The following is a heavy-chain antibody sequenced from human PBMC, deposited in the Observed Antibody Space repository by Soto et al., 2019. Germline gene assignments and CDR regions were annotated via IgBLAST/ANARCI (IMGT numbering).Heavy chain of an antibody. CDR3: VRVLKSIGWDNDVFDI. CDR2: IDTYGSAT. D-gene: IGHD6-19*01. V-gene: IGHV3-74*01. Sequence: GGSLRLSCAASAFTFSNYWMHWVRQAPGKGLVWVSRIDTYGSATKYADSVEGRFSISKDNAVNTLYLQMNNLRADDTAVYYYVRVLKSIGWDNDVFDIWGQGTMVTVSS. CDR1: AFTFSNYW. J-gene: IGHJ3*02.